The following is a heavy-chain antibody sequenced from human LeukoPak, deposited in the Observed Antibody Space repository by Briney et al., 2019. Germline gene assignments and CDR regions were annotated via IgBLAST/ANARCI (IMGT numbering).Heavy chain of an antibody. V-gene: IGHV4-38-2*02. J-gene: IGHJ5*02. CDR2: IYHSGST. Sequence: PSETLSLTCSVSGYSINSGDYWGWIRQPPGKGLEWIGTIYHSGSTNYNPSLKSRVTISVDKSKNQFSLKLSSVTAADTAVYYCARFLYQDGSGRLAWGQGTLVTVSS. CDR1: GYSINSGDY. D-gene: IGHD3-10*01. CDR3: ARFLYQDGSGRLA.